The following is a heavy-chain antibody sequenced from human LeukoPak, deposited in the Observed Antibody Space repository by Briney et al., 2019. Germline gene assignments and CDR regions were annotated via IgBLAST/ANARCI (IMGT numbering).Heavy chain of an antibody. CDR3: AKARPTYSSGWQD. CDR2: ISGSGGST. V-gene: IGHV3-23*01. D-gene: IGHD6-19*01. CDR1: GFTFRSYV. Sequence: PGGSLRLSYAGSGFTFRSYVMSWVRQAPGKGLEWLSAISGSGGSTYYADSVKGRFTISRDNSKNTLYLQMNSLRAEDTAVYYCAKARPTYSSGWQDWGQGTLVTVSS. J-gene: IGHJ4*02.